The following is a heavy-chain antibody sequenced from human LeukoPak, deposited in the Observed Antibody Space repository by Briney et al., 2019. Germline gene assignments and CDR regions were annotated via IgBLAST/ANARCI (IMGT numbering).Heavy chain of an antibody. CDR1: GFTFSSYA. D-gene: IGHD3-16*02. J-gene: IGHJ6*02. V-gene: IGHV3-30-3*01. Sequence: GGSLRLSCAASGFTFSSYAMSWVRQAPGKGLEWVAVISYDGSNEYYADSVKGRFTISRDKSNNTVYLQLNTLRAEDTAMYYCAREYDYVWGSFRYDSYFYGLDVWGQGTTVTVSS. CDR3: AREYDYVWGSFRYDSYFYGLDV. CDR2: ISYDGSNE.